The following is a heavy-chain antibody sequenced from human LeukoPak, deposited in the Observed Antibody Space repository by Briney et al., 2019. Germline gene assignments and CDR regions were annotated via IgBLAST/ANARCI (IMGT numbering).Heavy chain of an antibody. CDR3: AAGVRLSAFDI. Sequence: SVKVSCKASGFTFTSSAMQWLRQARGQRLEWIGWIVVGSGNTNYAQKFQERVTITRDMSTSTAYMELSSLRSEDTAVYYCAAGVRLSAFDIWGQGTMVTVSS. V-gene: IGHV1-58*02. CDR2: IVVGSGNT. CDR1: GFTFTSSA. D-gene: IGHD3-16*02. J-gene: IGHJ3*02.